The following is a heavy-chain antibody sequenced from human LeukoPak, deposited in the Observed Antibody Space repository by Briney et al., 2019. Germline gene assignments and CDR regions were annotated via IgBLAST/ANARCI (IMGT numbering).Heavy chain of an antibody. Sequence: PSETLSLTCTVSGGSISSGYHYWGWIRQPPGKGLEWIGSIYESGRTHYNPSLRSRITISVDTSKNQFSLELSSVTAADTAVYYCARENNYGFDIWGQGTMVTVSS. CDR3: ARENNYGFDI. D-gene: IGHD4-11*01. CDR1: GGSISSGYHY. V-gene: IGHV4-39*02. J-gene: IGHJ3*02. CDR2: IYESGRT.